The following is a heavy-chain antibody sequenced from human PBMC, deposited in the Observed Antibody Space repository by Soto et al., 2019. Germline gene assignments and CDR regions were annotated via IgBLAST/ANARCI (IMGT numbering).Heavy chain of an antibody. CDR3: ARGYCTNGVCPMDV. D-gene: IGHD2-8*01. CDR2: INHSGST. J-gene: IGHJ6*03. Sequence: SETLSLTCAVYGGSFSGYYWSWIRQPPGKGLEWIGEINHSGSTNYNPSLKSRVTISVDTSKNQFSLKLSSVTAADTAVYYCARGYCTNGVCPMDVWGEGTTVTVSS. CDR1: GGSFSGYY. V-gene: IGHV4-34*01.